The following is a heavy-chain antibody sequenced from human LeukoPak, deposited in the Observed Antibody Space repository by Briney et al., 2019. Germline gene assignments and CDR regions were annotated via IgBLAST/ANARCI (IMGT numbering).Heavy chain of an antibody. CDR1: GFTSSSYA. D-gene: IGHD3-10*01. CDR3: ARDKWRGITMVRGVIDY. CDR2: ISYDGSNK. Sequence: RGSLRLSRAASGFTSSSYAMHWVRQAPRKGLERVAVISYDGSNKYYADSVKGRFTISRDNSMNTLYLQMNSLRAEDTAVYYCARDKWRGITMVRGVIDYWGQGTLVTVSS. J-gene: IGHJ4*02. V-gene: IGHV3-30-3*01.